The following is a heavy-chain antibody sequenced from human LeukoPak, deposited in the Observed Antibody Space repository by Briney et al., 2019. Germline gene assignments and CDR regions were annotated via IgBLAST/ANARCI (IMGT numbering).Heavy chain of an antibody. CDR1: GFTFSSYS. Sequence: GGSLRLPCAASGFTFSSYSMNWVRQAPGKGLEWVSYISSSSSTIYYADSVKGRFTISRDNAKNSLYLQMNSLRAEDTAVYYCARDSYGSGSYPDAFDIWGQGTMVTVSS. D-gene: IGHD3-10*01. V-gene: IGHV3-48*01. J-gene: IGHJ3*02. CDR2: ISSSSSTI. CDR3: ARDSYGSGSYPDAFDI.